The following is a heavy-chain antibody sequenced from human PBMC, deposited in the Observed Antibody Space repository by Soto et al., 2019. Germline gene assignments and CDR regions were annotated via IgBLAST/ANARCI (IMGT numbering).Heavy chain of an antibody. CDR3: ARGGIAAAGTDYYYYYGMDV. CDR2: INSDGGNK. V-gene: IGHV3-74*01. CDR1: GFTFSNYW. Sequence: GGSLRLSCAASGFTFSNYWMHWVRQAPGKGLVWVARINSDGGNKSYADSVKGRFTISRDNSKNTLYLQMNSLRAEDTAVYYCARGGIAAAGTDYYYYYGMDVWGQGTTVTVSS. J-gene: IGHJ6*02. D-gene: IGHD6-13*01.